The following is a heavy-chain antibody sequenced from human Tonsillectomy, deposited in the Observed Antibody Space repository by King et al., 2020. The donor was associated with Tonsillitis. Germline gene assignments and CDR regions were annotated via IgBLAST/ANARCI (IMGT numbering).Heavy chain of an antibody. Sequence: QLVQSGAEVKKPGASVKVSCKASGYTFTGYYMHWVRQAPGQGLEWMGWINPTSGGTNYAPKFQGRVTMTRDTSISTAYMELSRLRSDDTAVYYCAVDMGAAMDQGWWFDPWGQGTLVTVSS. CDR3: AVDMGAAMDQGWWFDP. CDR1: GYTFTGYY. D-gene: IGHD5-18*01. J-gene: IGHJ5*02. CDR2: INPTSGGT. V-gene: IGHV1-2*02.